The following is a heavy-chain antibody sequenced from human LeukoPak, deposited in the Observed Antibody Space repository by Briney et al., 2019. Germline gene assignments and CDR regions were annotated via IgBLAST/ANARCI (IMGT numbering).Heavy chain of an antibody. J-gene: IGHJ5*02. D-gene: IGHD1-1*01. V-gene: IGHV1-24*01. CDR1: GYTLTDLS. Sequence: ASVKVSCKVSGYTLTDLSMHWVRQAPGKGLEWMGGFDPEDGETIYAQKFQGRVTMTEDTSTDTAYMELSSLRSEDTAVYYCATSLYNWNDWFDPWGQGTLVTVSS. CDR2: FDPEDGET. CDR3: ATSLYNWNDWFDP.